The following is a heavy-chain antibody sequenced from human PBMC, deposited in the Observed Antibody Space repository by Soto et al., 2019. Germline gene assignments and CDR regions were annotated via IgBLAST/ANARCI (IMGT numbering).Heavy chain of an antibody. CDR2: ISYHGSNK. CDR3: APDGGGHDY. D-gene: IGHD3-16*01. Sequence: QVQLVESGGGVVQPGGSLRLSCAASGFIFSRYAMHWVRQAPGKGLEWVAGISYHGSNKYYADSVKGRFTTYKDNSKNTIYLQVKSLRAEDTAVYYWAPDGGGHDYWGQGTLVTVSS. V-gene: IGHV3-30-3*01. J-gene: IGHJ4*02. CDR1: GFIFSRYA.